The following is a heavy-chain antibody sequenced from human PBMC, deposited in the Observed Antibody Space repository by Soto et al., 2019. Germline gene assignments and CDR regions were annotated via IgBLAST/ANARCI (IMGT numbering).Heavy chain of an antibody. D-gene: IGHD6-19*01. J-gene: IGHJ5*02. CDR1: GGSISSSSYY. CDR3: ARHAPYSSGWYGGWFDP. CDR2: IYYSGST. V-gene: IGHV4-39*01. Sequence: TSETLSLTCTVSGGSISSSSYYWGWIRQPPGKGLEWIGSIYYSGSTYYNPSLKSRVTISVDTSKNQFSLKLSSVTAADTAVYYCARHAPYSSGWYGGWFDPWGQGTLVTV.